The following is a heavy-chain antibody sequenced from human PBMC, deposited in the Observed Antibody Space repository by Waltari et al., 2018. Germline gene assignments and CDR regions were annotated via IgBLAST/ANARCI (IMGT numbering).Heavy chain of an antibody. CDR1: GLPLHPAW. CDR3: TTLDAPWGG. CDR2: IKSKSDGAIT. Sequence: EVQMVESGGGFVMPGASLRLSCAASGLPLHPAWLPWVRQAPGKGLEWVGRIKSKSDGAITDFAAPVRGRFSISRDDSQNMVFLQMNSLRTEDTAVYYCTTLDAPWGGWGHGTLVTVSS. V-gene: IGHV3-15*01. J-gene: IGHJ4*01. D-gene: IGHD7-27*01.